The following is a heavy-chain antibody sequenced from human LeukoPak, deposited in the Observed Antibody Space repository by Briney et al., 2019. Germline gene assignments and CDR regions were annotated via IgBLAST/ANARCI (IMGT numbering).Heavy chain of an antibody. CDR2: IYSGGST. D-gene: IGHD6-13*01. J-gene: IGHJ6*03. CDR1: GFTVSSNY. Sequence: GGSLRLSCAASGFTVSSNYMSWVRQAPGKGLEWVSVIYSGGSTYYADSVKGRFTISRDNSKNTLYLQMNSLRAEDTAVYYCARGSSSSWYLWYYYMDVWGKGTTVTISS. CDR3: ARGSSSSWYLWYYYMDV. V-gene: IGHV3-66*01.